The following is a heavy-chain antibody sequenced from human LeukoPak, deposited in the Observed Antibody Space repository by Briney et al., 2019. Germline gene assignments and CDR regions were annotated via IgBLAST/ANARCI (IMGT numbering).Heavy chain of an antibody. J-gene: IGHJ4*02. Sequence: ASVKVSCKASGYTFTSYDINWVRQATGQGLEWMGRMNPNSGNTGYAQKFQGRVTMTRNTSISTAYMELSSLRSEDTAVYYCARAHKYYDYVWGSYRYRTLIDYWGQGTLVTVSS. CDR1: GYTFTSYD. D-gene: IGHD3-16*02. CDR3: ARAHKYYDYVWGSYRYRTLIDY. CDR2: MNPNSGNT. V-gene: IGHV1-8*01.